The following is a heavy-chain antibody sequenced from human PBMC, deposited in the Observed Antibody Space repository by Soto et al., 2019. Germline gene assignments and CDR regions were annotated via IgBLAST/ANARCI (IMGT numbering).Heavy chain of an antibody. CDR1: GYSFTSYW. J-gene: IGHJ6*02. Sequence: PGESLKISCKGSGYSFTSYWIGWVRQMPGKGLEWMGIIYPGDSDTRYSPSFQGQVTISADKSISTAYLQWSSLKASDTAMYYCARQANCSSTSCYVYYYYGMDVWGQGTTVT. CDR2: IYPGDSDT. V-gene: IGHV5-51*01. D-gene: IGHD2-2*01. CDR3: ARQANCSSTSCYVYYYYGMDV.